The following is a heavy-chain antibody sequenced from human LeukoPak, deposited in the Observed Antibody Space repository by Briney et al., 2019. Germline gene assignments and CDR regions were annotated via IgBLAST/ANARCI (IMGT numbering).Heavy chain of an antibody. CDR1: GFAFSSYA. V-gene: IGHV3-30-3*01. CDR3: ARDPKRYCSGGSCYVDS. Sequence: GGSLRLSCAASGFAFSSYAMHWVRQAPGKGLEWVAIIQYDGSDKFYGNSVKGRFTISRDNSKNTLYLQMNNLRAEDTAVYYCARDPKRYCSGGSCYVDSWGQGTLVTVSS. CDR2: IQYDGSDK. D-gene: IGHD2-15*01. J-gene: IGHJ4*02.